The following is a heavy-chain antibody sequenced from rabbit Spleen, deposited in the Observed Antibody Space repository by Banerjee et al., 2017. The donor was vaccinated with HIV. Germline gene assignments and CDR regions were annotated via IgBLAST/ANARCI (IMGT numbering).Heavy chain of an antibody. J-gene: IGHJ4*01. CDR1: GFSFSNKAV. V-gene: IGHV1S45*01. Sequence: QEQLVESGGGLVKPEGSLKLSCTASGFSFSNKAVMCWVRQTPGKGLEWIACINTATGKPVYASWAKGRFTISRTSSTTVALQMTSLTVADTATYFCARDLIAAIGWNFNLWGPGTLVTVS. CDR3: ARDLIAAIGWNFNL. CDR2: INTATGKP. D-gene: IGHD1-1*01.